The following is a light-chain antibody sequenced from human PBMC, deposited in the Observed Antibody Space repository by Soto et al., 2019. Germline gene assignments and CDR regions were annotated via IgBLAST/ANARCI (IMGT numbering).Light chain of an antibody. J-gene: IGLJ2*01. CDR3: QSYDSSTVV. V-gene: IGLV6-57*04. Sequence: LTQPPSVSGAPGQRVTISCTRSSGSIASNYVQWYQQRPGSAPTTVIYEDNQRPSGVPDRFSGSTDGSSNSASLTISGLQTEDEADYYCQSYDSSTVVFGGGTKVTVL. CDR2: EDN. CDR1: SGSIASNY.